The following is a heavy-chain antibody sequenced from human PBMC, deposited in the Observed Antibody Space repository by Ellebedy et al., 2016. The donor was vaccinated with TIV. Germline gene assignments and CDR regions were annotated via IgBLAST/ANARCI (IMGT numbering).Heavy chain of an antibody. V-gene: IGHV4-59*01. CDR2: VHYSGGT. D-gene: IGHD4-23*01. CDR1: GGSINSYY. CDR3: PRDSSNSRWYL. Sequence: SETLSLTXSVSGGSINSYYWSWIRQSPVKGLEWIGYVHYSGGTKYSPSLKSRVFISIDTSKNQFSLKLSSVTAADTAVYYCPRDSSNSRWYLWGQGTLVTVSS. J-gene: IGHJ5*02.